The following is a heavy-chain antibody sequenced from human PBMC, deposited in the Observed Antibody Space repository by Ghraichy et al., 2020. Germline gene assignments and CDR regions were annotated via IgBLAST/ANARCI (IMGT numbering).Heavy chain of an antibody. CDR2: INPSGGST. J-gene: IGHJ4*02. CDR3: ASRPGMGSSWYYFVY. CDR1: GYTFTSYY. V-gene: IGHV1-46*03. D-gene: IGHD6-13*01. Sequence: ASVKVSCKASGYTFTSYYMHWVRQAPGQGLEWMGIINPSGGSTSYAQKFQGRVTMTRDTSTSTVYMELSSLRSEDTAVYYCASRPGMGSSWYYFVYWGQGTLVTVSS.